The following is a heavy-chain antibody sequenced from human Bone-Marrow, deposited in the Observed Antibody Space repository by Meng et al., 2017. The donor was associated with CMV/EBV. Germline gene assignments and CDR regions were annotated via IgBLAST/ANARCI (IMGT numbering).Heavy chain of an antibody. Sequence: SETLSLTCTVSGGSISSSSYYWGWIRQPPGKGLEWIGEIDHSGNSNSNPSLESRLTLSLDTSKNHLSLRMTSVTAEDTAIYYCARVREHTSLGNYWFDPWGQGTLVTVSS. CDR3: ARVREHTSLGNYWFDP. J-gene: IGHJ5*02. CDR2: IDHSGNS. D-gene: IGHD3-16*01. CDR1: GGSISSSSYY. V-gene: IGHV4-39*07.